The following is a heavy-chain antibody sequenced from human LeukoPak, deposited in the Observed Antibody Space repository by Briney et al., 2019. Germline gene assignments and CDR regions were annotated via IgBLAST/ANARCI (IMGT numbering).Heavy chain of an antibody. J-gene: IGHJ5*02. D-gene: IGHD4-17*01. CDR3: ARDLNYGVQRYGWFDP. V-gene: IGHV4-38-2*02. Sequence: PSETLSLTCTVSGYSISSGYYWGWIRQPPGNGLEWIGSIYHSGSTFYNPSFKSRVTISVDTSKNQFSLKLSSVTAADTAVYYCARDLNYGVQRYGWFDPWGQGTLVTVSS. CDR1: GYSISSGYY. CDR2: IYHSGST.